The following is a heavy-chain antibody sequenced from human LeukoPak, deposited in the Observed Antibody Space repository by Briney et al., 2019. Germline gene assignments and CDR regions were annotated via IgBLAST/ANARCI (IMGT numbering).Heavy chain of an antibody. J-gene: IGHJ4*02. CDR1: GYSISSGYY. D-gene: IGHD4-17*01. Sequence: SETLSLTCTVSGYSISSGYYWGWIRQPPGKGLEWIGSIYHSGSTYCNPSLKSRVTISVDTSKNQFSLKLSSVTAADTAVYYCARTYGDYIAAFDYWGQGTLVTVSS. V-gene: IGHV4-38-2*02. CDR3: ARTYGDYIAAFDY. CDR2: IYHSGST.